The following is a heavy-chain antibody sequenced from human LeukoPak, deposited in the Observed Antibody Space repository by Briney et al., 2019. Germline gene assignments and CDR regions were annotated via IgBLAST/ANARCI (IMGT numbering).Heavy chain of an antibody. Sequence: GGSLRLSCAASGFTFSRFWMSWVRQAPGKGLEWVANIKQDGSEKYYVDSVTGRFTISRDNAKNSLYLQMNSLRAEDTAVYYCARDRGTYYYDTSSHYDAFDIWGQGTMVTVSS. CDR3: ARDRGTYYYDTSSHYDAFDI. CDR2: IKQDGSEK. CDR1: GFTFSRFW. V-gene: IGHV3-7*01. D-gene: IGHD3-22*01. J-gene: IGHJ3*02.